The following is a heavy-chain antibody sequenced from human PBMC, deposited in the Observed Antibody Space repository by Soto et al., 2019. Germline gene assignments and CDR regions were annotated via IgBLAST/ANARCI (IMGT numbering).Heavy chain of an antibody. CDR1: GGSISSYY. CDR2: IYYSGST. J-gene: IGHJ6*03. V-gene: IGHV4-59*01. Sequence: PSETLSLTCTVSGGSISSYYWSWIRQPPGKGLEWIGYIYYSGSTNYNPSLKSRVTISVDTSKNQFSLKLSSVTAADTAVYYCARGSHYDFWSGYHHGNDYYYVDVWGKGTTVTVSS. CDR3: ARGSHYDFWSGYHHGNDYYYVDV. D-gene: IGHD3-3*01.